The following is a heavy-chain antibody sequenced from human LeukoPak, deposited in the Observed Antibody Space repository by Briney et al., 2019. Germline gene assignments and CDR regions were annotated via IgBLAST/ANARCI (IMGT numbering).Heavy chain of an antibody. J-gene: IGHJ6*02. Sequence: GGSLRLSCAASGFTFSSYSMNWVRQAPGKGLEWVSVISGSGHRTFYADSVKGRFTISRDNSKNTLYVQMSSLRAEDTAVYYCAKVMWIGEGNYYYYGLDVWGQGTTVTVSS. CDR2: ISGSGHRT. V-gene: IGHV3-23*01. CDR1: GFTFSSYS. CDR3: AKVMWIGEGNYYYYGLDV. D-gene: IGHD3-10*01.